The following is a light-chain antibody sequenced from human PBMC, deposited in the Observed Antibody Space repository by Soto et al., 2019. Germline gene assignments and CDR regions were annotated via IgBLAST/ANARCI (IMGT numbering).Light chain of an antibody. CDR2: EVT. J-gene: IGLJ2*01. CDR1: SSDVGNYNL. V-gene: IGLV2-23*02. Sequence: QSVLTQPASVSGSPGQSITISCTGTSSDVGNYNLVSWYQHHPGKAPRLMIYEVTKRPSGLSIRFSGSKSGNTASLTISRLQAEDEADYYCCSFAGGLTWLFGGGTKLTVL. CDR3: CSFAGGLTWL.